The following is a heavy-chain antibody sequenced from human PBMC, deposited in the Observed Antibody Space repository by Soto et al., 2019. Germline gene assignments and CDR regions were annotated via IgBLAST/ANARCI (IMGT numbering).Heavy chain of an antibody. Sequence: GASVKVSCKASGYTFTGYYMHWVRQAPGQGLEWMGWINPNSGGTNYAQKFQGWVTMTRDTSISTAYMELSRLRSDDTAVYYCARSVLRFLEWLSDSRYAFDYWGQGTLVTVSS. V-gene: IGHV1-2*04. D-gene: IGHD3-3*01. CDR2: INPNSGGT. CDR1: GYTFTGYY. CDR3: ARSVLRFLEWLSDSRYAFDY. J-gene: IGHJ4*02.